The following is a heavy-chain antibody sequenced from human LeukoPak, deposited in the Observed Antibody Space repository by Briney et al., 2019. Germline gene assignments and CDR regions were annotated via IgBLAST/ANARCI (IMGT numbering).Heavy chain of an antibody. D-gene: IGHD6-6*01. Sequence: GGSLRLSCAASGFTFSSYDMHWVRQATGKGLEWVSAIGTAGDTYYPDSVQGRFTISRENAKNSLYLQMNSLRAGDTAVYYCARAPRPRPYCFGMDGWGQGTTVTVPS. CDR1: GFTFSSYD. J-gene: IGHJ6*02. V-gene: IGHV3-13*01. CDR3: ARAPRPRPYCFGMDG. CDR2: IGTAGDT.